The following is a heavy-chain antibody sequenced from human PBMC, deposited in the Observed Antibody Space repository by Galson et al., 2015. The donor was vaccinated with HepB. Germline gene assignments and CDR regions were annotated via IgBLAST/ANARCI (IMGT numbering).Heavy chain of an antibody. J-gene: IGHJ5*02. CDR1: GVSISSPNW. V-gene: IGHV4-4*02. Sequence: SETLSLTCAVSGVSISSPNWGGWVRQPPGKGLEWIGQIFHGGSTNYNPSLKSRVTMSVDKSKNQFSLNLTSTTAADTAVYYCARDPQGSGNWFDTWGQGTLVTVSS. D-gene: IGHD6-25*01. CDR3: ARDPQGSGNWFDT. CDR2: IFHGGST.